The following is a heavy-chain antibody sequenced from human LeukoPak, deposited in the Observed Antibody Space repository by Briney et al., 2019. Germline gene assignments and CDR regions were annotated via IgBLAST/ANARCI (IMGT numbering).Heavy chain of an antibody. CDR2: IYTSGST. CDR1: GGSISSYY. J-gene: IGHJ4*02. Sequence: SETLSLTCTVSGGSISSYYWSWIRQPAGKGLEWIGRIYTSGSTNYNPSLKSRVTMSVDTSKNQFSLKLSSVTAADTAVYYCAGESYDYVWGSYRSTFDYWGQGTLVTVSS. D-gene: IGHD3-16*02. CDR3: AGESYDYVWGSYRSTFDY. V-gene: IGHV4-4*07.